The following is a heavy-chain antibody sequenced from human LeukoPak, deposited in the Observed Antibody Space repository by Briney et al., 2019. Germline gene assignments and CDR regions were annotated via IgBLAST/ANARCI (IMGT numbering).Heavy chain of an antibody. V-gene: IGHV1-2*02. Sequence: ASVKVSCNASGYTFTGYYMHWVRQAPGQGLEWMGWINPNSGGTNYAQKFQGRVTMTRDTSISTAYMELSRLRSDDTAVYYCARVGTVTTEYYFDYWGQGTLVTVSS. CDR1: GYTFTGYY. J-gene: IGHJ4*02. CDR2: INPNSGGT. CDR3: ARVGTVTTEYYFDY. D-gene: IGHD4-17*01.